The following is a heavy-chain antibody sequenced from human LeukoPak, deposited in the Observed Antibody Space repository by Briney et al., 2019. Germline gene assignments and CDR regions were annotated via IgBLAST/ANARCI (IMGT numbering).Heavy chain of an antibody. J-gene: IGHJ4*02. CDR2: INNDGSST. CDR1: GFTFSNYW. V-gene: IGHV3-74*01. CDR3: ACYGIAPPY. D-gene: IGHD2-15*01. Sequence: GGSLRLPCAASGFTFSNYWMHWVRQAPGKGLVWVSHINNDGSSTSYADSVKGRFTISRDNAKNTLYLQMNSLRTEDTAVYYCACYGIAPPYWGQGTLVTVSS.